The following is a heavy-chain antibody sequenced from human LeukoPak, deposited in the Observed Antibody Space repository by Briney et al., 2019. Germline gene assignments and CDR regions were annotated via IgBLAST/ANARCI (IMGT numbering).Heavy chain of an antibody. CDR3: ARGLGIAARPTPPVSYYFDY. V-gene: IGHV4-39*07. J-gene: IGHJ4*02. CDR2: IYYSGST. Sequence: LETLSLTCTVSGGSISSSSYYWGWIRQPPGKGLEWIGSIYYSGSTYYNPSLKSRVTISVDTSKNQFSLKLSSVTAADTAVYYCARGLGIAARPTPPVSYYFDYWGQGTLVTVSS. CDR1: GGSISSSSYY. D-gene: IGHD6-6*01.